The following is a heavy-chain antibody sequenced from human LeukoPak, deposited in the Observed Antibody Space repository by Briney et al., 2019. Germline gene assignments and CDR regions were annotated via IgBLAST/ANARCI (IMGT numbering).Heavy chain of an antibody. CDR2: IRYDGSNK. CDR1: GFTFSSYG. Sequence: GGSLRLSCAASGFTFSSYGMHWVRQAPGKGLEWVAFIRYDGSNKYYADSVKGRFTISRDNSKNTLYLQMNSLSAEDTAVYYCTGNWYFDYWGQGTLVTVSS. J-gene: IGHJ4*02. CDR3: TGNWYFDY. V-gene: IGHV3-30*02. D-gene: IGHD6-13*01.